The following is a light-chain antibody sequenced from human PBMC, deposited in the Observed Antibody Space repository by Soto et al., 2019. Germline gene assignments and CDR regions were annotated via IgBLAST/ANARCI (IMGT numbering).Light chain of an antibody. CDR2: EVS. CDR3: SSYTSSGTHV. V-gene: IGLV2-8*01. CDR1: SSDVGGYNY. Sequence: QSALTQPPSASGSPGQSVTISCTGTSSDVGGYNYVSWYQQHPGKAPNLMIYEVSKRPSGVPDRFSGSKSGNTASLTVSGLQAEDEADYYCSSYTSSGTHVFGTGTKVTVL. J-gene: IGLJ1*01.